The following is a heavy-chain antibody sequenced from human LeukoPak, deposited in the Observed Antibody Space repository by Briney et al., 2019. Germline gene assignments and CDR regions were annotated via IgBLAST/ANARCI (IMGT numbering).Heavy chain of an antibody. CDR3: AREAVAGTYPPNWFDP. CDR2: IYHSGST. CDR1: GGSFSGYY. V-gene: IGHV4-34*01. Sequence: PSETLSLTCAVYGGSFSGYYWSWIRQPPGKGLEWIGEIYHSGSTNYNPSLKSRVTISVDKSKNQFSLKLSSVTAADTAVYYCAREAVAGTYPPNWFDPWGQGTLVTVSS. J-gene: IGHJ5*02. D-gene: IGHD6-19*01.